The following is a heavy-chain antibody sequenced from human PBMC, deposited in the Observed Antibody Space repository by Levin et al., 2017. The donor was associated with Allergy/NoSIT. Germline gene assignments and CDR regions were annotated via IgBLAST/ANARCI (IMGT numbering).Heavy chain of an antibody. CDR3: AREERDYGHDH. J-gene: IGHJ4*02. CDR1: GFTLSNYG. CDR2: IWYDGSNK. D-gene: IGHD4-17*01. Sequence: PGGSLRLSCAASGFTLSNYGMHWVRQAPGKGLEWVAVIWYDGSNKYYADSVKGRFTISRDNSKNTLYLQMNSLRVEDTAVYYCAREERDYGHDHWGQGSLVTVSS. V-gene: IGHV3-33*01.